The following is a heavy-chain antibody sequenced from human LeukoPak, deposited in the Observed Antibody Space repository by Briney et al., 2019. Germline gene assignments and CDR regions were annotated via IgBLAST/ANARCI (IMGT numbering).Heavy chain of an antibody. D-gene: IGHD2-2*01. V-gene: IGHV1-69*05. CDR2: IIPIFGTA. CDR3: AAGLYCSSTSCYLGP. CDR1: GGTFSSYA. Sequence: SVKVSCKASGGTFSSYAISWVRQAPGRGLEWMGGIIPIFGTANYAQKFQGRVTITTDESTSTAYMELSSLRSEDTAVYYCAAGLYCSSTSCYLGPWGQGTLVTVSS. J-gene: IGHJ5*02.